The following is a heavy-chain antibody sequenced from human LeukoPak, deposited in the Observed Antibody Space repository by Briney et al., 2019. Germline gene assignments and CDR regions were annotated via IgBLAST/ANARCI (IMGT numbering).Heavy chain of an antibody. CDR2: INAGNGNT. V-gene: IGHV1-3*01. Sequence: ASVKVSCKASGYTFTHYALHWVRQVPGQRLEWMGWINAGNGNTKYSQKFQGRVTITRDTSASTAYMELSSPRSEDTAVYYCARRLGYCSGGSCGTGGWFDPWGQGTLVTVSS. D-gene: IGHD2-15*01. CDR1: GYTFTHYA. CDR3: ARRLGYCSGGSCGTGGWFDP. J-gene: IGHJ5*02.